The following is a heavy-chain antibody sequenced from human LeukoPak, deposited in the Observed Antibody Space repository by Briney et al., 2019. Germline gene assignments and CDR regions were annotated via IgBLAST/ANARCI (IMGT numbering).Heavy chain of an antibody. CDR3: AHMSSGSYYFDY. Sequence: GGSLRLSCAVSGLTFSSYAMSWVRQAPGKGLEWVSAISGSGGSMYYADSVKGRFTISRDNSKNTLYLQMNSLRAEDTAVYYCAHMSSGSYYFDYWGQGTLVTVSS. V-gene: IGHV3-23*01. J-gene: IGHJ4*02. CDR2: ISGSGGSM. CDR1: GLTFSSYA. D-gene: IGHD1-26*01.